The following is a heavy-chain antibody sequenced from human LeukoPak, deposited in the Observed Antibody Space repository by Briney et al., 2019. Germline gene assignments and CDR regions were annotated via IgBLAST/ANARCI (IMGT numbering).Heavy chain of an antibody. CDR1: GGYITSTSYY. CDR2: IYYTGST. CDR3: ALNPDIVVVPAAMRPHYYGMDV. J-gene: IGHJ6*02. Sequence: PSETLSLTCIVSGGYITSTSYYWGWIRQPPGKGLEWIGSIYYTGSTYCNPSLKSRVTISMDTSKNQFSLELSSVTAADTAVYYCALNPDIVVVPAAMRPHYYGMDVWGQGTTVTVSS. D-gene: IGHD2-2*01. V-gene: IGHV4-39*01.